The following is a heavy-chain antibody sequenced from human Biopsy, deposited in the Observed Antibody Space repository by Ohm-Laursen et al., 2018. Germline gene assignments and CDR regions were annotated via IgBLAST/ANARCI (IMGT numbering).Heavy chain of an antibody. V-gene: IGHV1-69*06. D-gene: IGHD3-9*01. J-gene: IGHJ1*01. CDR2: IIPLFGTT. Sequence: SVKVSCKTSGGTFSDYAISWLRQAPGQGLEWMGGIIPLFGTTNYAQKFQGRVTVAADTSTSTATMELRSLRSDDTAMYYCATKLTGYFHHWGQGTLVIVSS. CDR1: GGTFSDYA. CDR3: ATKLTGYFHH.